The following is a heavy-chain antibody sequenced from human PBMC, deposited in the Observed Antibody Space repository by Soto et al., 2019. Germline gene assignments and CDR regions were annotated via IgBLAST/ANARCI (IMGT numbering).Heavy chain of an antibody. Sequence: QVQLVQSGAEVKKPGSSVKVSCKASGGTLSSYTFSWVRQAPGQGLEWMGRVIPNLGATNYAKKFQGRFTIVVDTSTSTAYMELNSLRYEDTAVYYCARDKGYCSVTSCPDFDYWGQGTLVTVSS. J-gene: IGHJ4*02. CDR1: GGTLSSYT. D-gene: IGHD2-15*01. CDR3: ARDKGYCSVTSCPDFDY. V-gene: IGHV1-69*08. CDR2: VIPNLGAT.